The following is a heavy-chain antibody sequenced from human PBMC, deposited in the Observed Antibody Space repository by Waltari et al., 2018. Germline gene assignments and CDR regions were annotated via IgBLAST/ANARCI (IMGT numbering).Heavy chain of an antibody. CDR2: VDPEEGET. Sequence: EVQLVQSGAEVKKPGATVKISCKVSGYTFTDYYMQWVQQAPGKGLEWKGSVDPEEGETIYAEKFQGRVTITADTATDTAYMELSSLRSEDTAVYYCATGIGGSYSPIDYWGQGTLVTVSS. CDR1: GYTFTDYY. CDR3: ATGIGGSYSPIDY. V-gene: IGHV1-69-2*01. D-gene: IGHD1-26*01. J-gene: IGHJ4*02.